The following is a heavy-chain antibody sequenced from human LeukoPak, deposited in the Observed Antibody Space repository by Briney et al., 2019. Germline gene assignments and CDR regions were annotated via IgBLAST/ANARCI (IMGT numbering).Heavy chain of an antibody. Sequence: GGSLRLSCAASGFTFSSYWMSWVRQAPGKGLEWVANIKQDGSEKYYVDSVKGRFTISRDNAKNSLYLQMNSLRAEDTAVYYCAKSNGYRLIDIWGQGTMVTVSS. D-gene: IGHD3-16*02. J-gene: IGHJ3*02. CDR2: IKQDGSEK. V-gene: IGHV3-7*03. CDR1: GFTFSSYW. CDR3: AKSNGYRLIDI.